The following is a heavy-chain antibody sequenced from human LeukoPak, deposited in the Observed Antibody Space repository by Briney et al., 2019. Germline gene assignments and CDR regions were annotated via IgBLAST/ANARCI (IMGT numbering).Heavy chain of an antibody. CDR2: ISAYNGNT. Sequence: ASVKVSCKASGGTFSSYAISWVRQAPGQGLEWMGWISAYNGNTNYAQKLQGRVTMTTDTSTSTAYMELRSLRSDDTAVYYCARVRVITFGGVIARYFDYWGQGTLVTVSS. D-gene: IGHD3-16*02. J-gene: IGHJ4*02. V-gene: IGHV1-18*01. CDR1: GGTFSSYA. CDR3: ARVRVITFGGVIARYFDY.